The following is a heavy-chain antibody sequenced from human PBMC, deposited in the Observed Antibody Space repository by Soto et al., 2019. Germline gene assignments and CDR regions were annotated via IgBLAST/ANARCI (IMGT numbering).Heavy chain of an antibody. J-gene: IGHJ3*02. CDR3: ARFSEPPLDAFEI. Sequence: ASVKVSCKASGYTFTTQAISWVRQAPGEGLEWVGWISGKNGKTNYAQKFQGRVTMTRDISTSTAYMELRSLRSDDTALYYCARFSEPPLDAFEIWGHGTMVTVSS. D-gene: IGHD6-19*01. V-gene: IGHV1-18*01. CDR2: ISGKNGKT. CDR1: GYTFTTQA.